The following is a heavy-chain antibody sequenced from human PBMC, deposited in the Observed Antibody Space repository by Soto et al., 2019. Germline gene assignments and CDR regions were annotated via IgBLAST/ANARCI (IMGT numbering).Heavy chain of an antibody. J-gene: IGHJ5*02. V-gene: IGHV4-4*02. Sequence: SETLSLTCAVSGGSISSSNWWSWVRQPPGKGMEWIGEIYHSGSTNYNPSLKSRVTISVDKSKNQFSLKLSSVTAADTAVYYCAIVHVRVTIFGVVANWFAPCGQGSLVTVSS. CDR3: AIVHVRVTIFGVVANWFAP. CDR2: IYHSGST. CDR1: GGSISSSNW. D-gene: IGHD3-3*01.